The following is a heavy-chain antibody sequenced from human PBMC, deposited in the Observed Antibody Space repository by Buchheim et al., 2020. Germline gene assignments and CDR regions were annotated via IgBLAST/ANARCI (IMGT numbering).Heavy chain of an antibody. CDR2: INPNSGGT. Sequence: QVQLVQSGAEVKKPGASVKVSCKASGYTFTGYYMHWVRQAPGQGLEWMGWINPNSGGTNYAQKFQGRVTMTRDTSISTAYMELSRLRSDDTAVYYCARAVEYPRGPYYDFWSGFFGAGYWGQGTL. CDR1: GYTFTGYY. J-gene: IGHJ4*02. D-gene: IGHD3-3*01. V-gene: IGHV1-2*02. CDR3: ARAVEYPRGPYYDFWSGFFGAGY.